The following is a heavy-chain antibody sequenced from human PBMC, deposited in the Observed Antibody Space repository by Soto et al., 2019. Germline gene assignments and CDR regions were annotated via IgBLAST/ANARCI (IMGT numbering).Heavy chain of an antibody. V-gene: IGHV4-31*03. Sequence: QVQLQESGPGLVKPSQTLSLTCTVSGGSISSGGYYWSWIRQHPGKGLEWIGYIYYSGSTYYNPSLKSRVTISVDTSKNQFSLKLSSVTAAGTAVYYCARDRIVVVPAATAAYYYYYGMDVWGQGTTVTVSS. D-gene: IGHD2-2*01. CDR2: IYYSGST. CDR3: ARDRIVVVPAATAAYYYYYGMDV. J-gene: IGHJ6*02. CDR1: GGSISSGGYY.